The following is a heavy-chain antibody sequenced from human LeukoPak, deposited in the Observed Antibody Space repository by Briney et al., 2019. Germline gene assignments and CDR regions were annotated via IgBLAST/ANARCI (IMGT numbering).Heavy chain of an antibody. D-gene: IGHD4-17*01. CDR3: ARASTTVPNLLDH. Sequence: GRSLRPSVTAFGLTFSTYWMHWVRQAPGKGLGWVARIKGDGSSTIYADSVKGRFTISRDNSKNTLYLQTSSLRAEDTAVYYCARASTTVPNLLDHWGRGTLVTVSS. CDR1: GLTFSTYW. V-gene: IGHV3-74*01. J-gene: IGHJ4*02. CDR2: IKGDGSST.